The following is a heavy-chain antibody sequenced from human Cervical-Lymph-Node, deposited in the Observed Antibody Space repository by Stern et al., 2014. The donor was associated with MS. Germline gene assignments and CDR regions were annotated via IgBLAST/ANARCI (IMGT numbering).Heavy chain of an antibody. CDR2: IVVGSGNT. J-gene: IGHJ4*02. Sequence: QLVESGPEVKKPGTSVKVSCKASGISFSGSAVQWVRQARGQGLEWMGWIVVGSGNTNYAPKFQDRVTIARDMSTSTAYMELRSLRTEDTAVYSCAAGDFDLWGQGTLVTVSS. CDR1: GISFSGSA. V-gene: IGHV1-58*01. CDR3: AAGDFDL.